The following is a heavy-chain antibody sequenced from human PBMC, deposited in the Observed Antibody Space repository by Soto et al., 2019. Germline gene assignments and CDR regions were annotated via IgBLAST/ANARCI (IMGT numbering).Heavy chain of an antibody. CDR2: ISSNGGST. J-gene: IGHJ4*02. CDR3: EIRNWGWGGFGY. D-gene: IGHD7-27*01. V-gene: IGHV3-64*01. CDR1: GFTFSSYA. Sequence: EVQLVESGGGLVQPGGSLRLSCAASGFTFSSYAMHWVRQAPGKGLEYVSAISSNGGSTYYANSVKGRFTISRDNSKNTLYLQMGSLRAEDMAVYYCEIRNWGWGGFGYWGQGTLVTGSS.